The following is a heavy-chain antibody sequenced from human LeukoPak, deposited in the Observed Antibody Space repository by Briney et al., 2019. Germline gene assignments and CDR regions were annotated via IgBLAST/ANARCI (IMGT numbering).Heavy chain of an antibody. CDR3: ARDGEPFDY. V-gene: IGHV3-7*01. CDR2: IKQDGSEK. Sequence: GGSLRLSCAASGFTFRSYWMSRVRQAPGKGLEWVANIKQDGSEKYYVDSVKGRFTISRDNARNSLYLQMDSLRADDTAVYYCARDGEPFDYWGQGTLVTVSS. CDR1: GFTFRSYW. J-gene: IGHJ4*02.